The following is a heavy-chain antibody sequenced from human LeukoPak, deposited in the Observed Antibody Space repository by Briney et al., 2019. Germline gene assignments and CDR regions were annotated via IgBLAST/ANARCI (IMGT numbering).Heavy chain of an antibody. CDR3: ARVFRRRRSFLVDSSYYFDY. J-gene: IGHJ4*02. V-gene: IGHV4-34*01. CDR2: INHSGST. D-gene: IGHD6-6*01. CDR1: GGSFSGYY. Sequence: SETLSLTCAVYGGSFSGYYRSWIRQPPGKGLEWIGEINHSGSTNYNPSLKSRVTISVDTSKNQFSLKLSSVTAADTAVYYCARVFRRRRSFLVDSSYYFDYWGQGTLVTVSS.